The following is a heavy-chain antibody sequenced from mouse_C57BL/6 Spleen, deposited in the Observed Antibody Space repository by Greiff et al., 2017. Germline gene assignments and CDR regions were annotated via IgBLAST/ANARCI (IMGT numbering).Heavy chain of an antibody. CDR3: ARSDGYPMDY. CDR2: ISSGGSYT. J-gene: IGHJ4*01. CDR1: GFTFSSYG. Sequence: EVHLVESGGDLVKPGGSLKLSCAASGFTFSSYGMSWVRQTPDKRLEWVATISSGGSYTYYPDSVKGRFTISRDNAKNTLYLQMSSLKSEDTAMYYCARSDGYPMDYWGQGTSVTVSS. D-gene: IGHD2-3*01. V-gene: IGHV5-6*01.